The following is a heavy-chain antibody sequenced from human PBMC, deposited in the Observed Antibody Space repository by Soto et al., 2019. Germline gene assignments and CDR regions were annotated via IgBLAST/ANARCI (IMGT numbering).Heavy chain of an antibody. CDR2: INYRGTT. CDR3: ARDAPGEAPY. J-gene: IGHJ1*01. Sequence: QVQLQESGPGLVRPSQTLSLTCTVSGGSITNGDYYWNWLRQHPGKGLEWIGYINYRGTTFYNPSLQSRVFISIETSKNQFSLNLSSVTAAGTAVYFCARDAPGEAPYWGQGTLVTVSS. CDR1: GGSITNGDYY. D-gene: IGHD2-2*01. V-gene: IGHV4-31*03.